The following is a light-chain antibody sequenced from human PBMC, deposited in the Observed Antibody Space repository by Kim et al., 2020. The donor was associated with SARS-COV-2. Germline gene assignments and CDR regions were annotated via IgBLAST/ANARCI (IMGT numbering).Light chain of an antibody. CDR2: QDT. V-gene: IGLV3-1*01. CDR1: KLGDKY. Sequence: SYELTQPPSVSVSPGQTASITCSGDKLGDKYACWYQQKPGQSPVLVIYQDTKRPSGIPERFSGSNSGNTATLTISGTQAVDEADYYCQAWDSSTGVFGTG. CDR3: QAWDSSTGV. J-gene: IGLJ1*01.